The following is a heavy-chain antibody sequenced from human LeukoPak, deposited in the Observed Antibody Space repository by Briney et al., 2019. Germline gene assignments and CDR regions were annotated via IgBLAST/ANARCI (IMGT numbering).Heavy chain of an antibody. D-gene: IGHD1-14*01. CDR3: ARRNREKAISLDL. CDR2: IDPSDSYT. V-gene: IGHV5-10-1*01. CDR1: GYSFTSYW. Sequence: GESLRISCKGSGYSFTSYWISWVRQMPGKGLEWMGRIDPSDSYTNYNPSFRGHITISVDRSISTVYLQWSSLQASDTAIYYCARRNREKAISLDLWGRGTVVIVSS. J-gene: IGHJ2*01.